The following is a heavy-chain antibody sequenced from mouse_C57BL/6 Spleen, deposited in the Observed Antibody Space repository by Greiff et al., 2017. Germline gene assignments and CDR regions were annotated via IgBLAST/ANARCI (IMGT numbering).Heavy chain of an antibody. Sequence: EVQLQESGPELVKPGASVKISCKASGYSFTNYNMNWVKQSPGKSLEWIGIINPNCGTTTYNQKFKGKATLTVDQSSSTAYMQLNSLTSEDSAVDYCAPTTGTWFAYWGQGTLVTVSA. CDR1: GYSFTNYN. V-gene: IGHV1-39*01. D-gene: IGHD4-1*02. J-gene: IGHJ3*01. CDR3: APTTGTWFAY. CDR2: INPNCGTT.